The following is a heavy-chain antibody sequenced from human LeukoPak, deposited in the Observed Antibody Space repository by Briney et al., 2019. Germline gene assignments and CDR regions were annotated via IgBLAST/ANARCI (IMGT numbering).Heavy chain of an antibody. V-gene: IGHV3-30-3*01. J-gene: IGHJ6*02. D-gene: IGHD5-12*01. CDR1: GFTFSSYA. CDR3: ANTPMIVARNGMDV. Sequence: GRSLRLSCAASGFTFSSYAMHWVRQAPGKGLEWVAVISYDGSNKYYADSVKGRFTISRDNSKNTLYLQMNSLRAEDTAVYYCANTPMIVARNGMDVWGQGTTVTVSS. CDR2: ISYDGSNK.